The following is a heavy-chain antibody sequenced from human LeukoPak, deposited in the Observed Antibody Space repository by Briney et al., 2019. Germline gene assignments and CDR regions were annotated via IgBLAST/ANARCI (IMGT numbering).Heavy chain of an antibody. D-gene: IGHD6-19*01. Sequence: SETLSLTCTVSGGSISSYYWSWIRQPPGKGLEWIGYIYYSGSTNYNPSLKSRVTISVDTSKNQFSLKLSSVTAADTAVYYCARAPSVAGTIYWGQGTLVTVSS. CDR3: ARAPSVAGTIY. J-gene: IGHJ4*02. CDR2: IYYSGST. CDR1: GGSISSYY. V-gene: IGHV4-59*01.